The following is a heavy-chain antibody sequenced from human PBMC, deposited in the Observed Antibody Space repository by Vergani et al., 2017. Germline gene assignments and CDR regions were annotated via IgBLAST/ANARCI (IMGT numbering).Heavy chain of an antibody. CDR2: IYTSGST. Sequence: QVQLQESGPGLVKPSETLSLTCTVSGGSISSYYWSWIRQPAGKGLEWIGRIYTSGSTNYNPSLKSRVTMSVDTSKNQFSLKLSSVTAADTAVYYCAKDHSRQDYYDSSGYYDYWGQGTLVTVSS. CDR3: AKDHSRQDYYDSSGYYDY. CDR1: GGSISSYY. D-gene: IGHD3-22*01. V-gene: IGHV4-4*07. J-gene: IGHJ4*02.